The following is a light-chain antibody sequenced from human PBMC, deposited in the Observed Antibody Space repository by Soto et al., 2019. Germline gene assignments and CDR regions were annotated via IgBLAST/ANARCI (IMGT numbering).Light chain of an antibody. Sequence: DIQITQSPSSVSASVGDRVTVTCRASQNVSTWLTWYQQTPGKAPNLLIYGASTLQRGVPSRFSGSGSGTEFTLTISSLQPEDFAIYFCQTGSRFPFTLGPGTKVDI. CDR3: QTGSRFPFT. CDR2: GAS. V-gene: IGKV1-12*01. CDR1: QNVSTW. J-gene: IGKJ3*01.